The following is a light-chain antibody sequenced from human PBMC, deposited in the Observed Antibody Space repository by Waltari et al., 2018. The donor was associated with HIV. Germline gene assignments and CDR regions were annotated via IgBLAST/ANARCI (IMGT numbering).Light chain of an antibody. V-gene: IGLV2-23*02. Sequence: QSALTQPASVSGSPGQSITISCPGTSSDVGSYNLVSWYQHHPGKAPKLMIYEVSKRPSGVSNRFSGSKSGNTASLTISGLQAEDEADYYCCSYAGSSTLFGGGTKLTVL. CDR2: EVS. CDR1: SSDVGSYNL. CDR3: CSYAGSSTL. J-gene: IGLJ3*02.